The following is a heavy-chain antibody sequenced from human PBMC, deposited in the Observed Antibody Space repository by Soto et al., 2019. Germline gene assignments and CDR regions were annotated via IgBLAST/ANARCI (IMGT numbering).Heavy chain of an antibody. V-gene: IGHV4-39*01. CDR1: GDSISSSSFY. J-gene: IGHJ4*02. CDR3: ARRRIVPTTNFDY. Sequence: TSETLSLTCTVSGDSISSSSFYWGWIRQPPGKGLEWSGHIFHTGATYQNRTLKSRLRMSVDTSKNQFSLNLSSVTATDTAVYYCARRRIVPTTNFDYWGQGTLVTVSS. CDR2: IFHTGAT. D-gene: IGHD2-21*01.